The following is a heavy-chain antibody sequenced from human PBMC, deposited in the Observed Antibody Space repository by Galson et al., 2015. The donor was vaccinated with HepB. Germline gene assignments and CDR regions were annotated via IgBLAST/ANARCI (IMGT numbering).Heavy chain of an antibody. Sequence: SLRLSCAATGFTFTSHWMTWVRQAPGKGLEWVANIKQDGSEKYYVDSVKGRFTISRDNAKNSLYLQMNSLRAEDTAVYYCARGPHIAWTVKKRLDFGGQGPLVP. V-gene: IGHV3-7*04. D-gene: IGHD3/OR15-3a*01. CDR1: GFTFTSHW. J-gene: IGHJ4*02. CDR3: ARGPHIAWTVKKRLDF. CDR2: IKQDGSEK.